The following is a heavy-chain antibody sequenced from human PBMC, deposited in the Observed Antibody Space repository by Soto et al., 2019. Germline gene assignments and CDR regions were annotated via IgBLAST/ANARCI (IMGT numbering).Heavy chain of an antibody. CDR2: ISGSGGST. CDR1: GCTFSTYA. Sequence: GGSLRLSCAASGCTFSTYAMHWVRHAPGKGLEWVSAISGSGGSTDYADSVKGRFTISRDNSKNTLYLQMNSLRAEDTAVYYCAKDLLLDSSWTKSFYYCGQRTPVTVSS. D-gene: IGHD6-13*01. CDR3: AKDLLLDSSWTKSFYY. J-gene: IGHJ4*02. V-gene: IGHV3-23*01.